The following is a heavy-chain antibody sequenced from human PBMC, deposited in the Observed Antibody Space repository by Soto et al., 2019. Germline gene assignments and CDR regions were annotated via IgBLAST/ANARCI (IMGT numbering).Heavy chain of an antibody. CDR3: AKVGPAVTTRAYDS. V-gene: IGHV3-23*01. CDR1: GFTFASYC. D-gene: IGHD4-17*01. CDR2: IGGNGGST. J-gene: IGHJ4*02. Sequence: GGSLRLSCTASGFTFASYCMTWVRQAPGKGLEWVSTIGGNGGSTYYADSVKGRFTISSDSSRNTVYLQMNTLRAEDTAVYYCAKVGPAVTTRAYDSWGQGTLVTVSP.